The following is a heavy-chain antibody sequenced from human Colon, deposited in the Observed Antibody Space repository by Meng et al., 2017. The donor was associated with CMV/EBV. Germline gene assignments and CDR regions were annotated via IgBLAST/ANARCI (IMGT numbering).Heavy chain of an antibody. CDR3: ARERAAKSDFDY. CDR2: ISPDGSQK. Sequence: GESLKISCAASGFTFSSHPMHWVRQPPGKGLEWINVISPDGSQKYFADSLKGRFTISRDNFKDTLYLDMSNLRIDDTAVYYCARERAAKSDFDYWGQGTQVTVSS. V-gene: IGHV3-30-3*01. CDR1: GFTFSSHP. D-gene: IGHD6-25*01. J-gene: IGHJ4*02.